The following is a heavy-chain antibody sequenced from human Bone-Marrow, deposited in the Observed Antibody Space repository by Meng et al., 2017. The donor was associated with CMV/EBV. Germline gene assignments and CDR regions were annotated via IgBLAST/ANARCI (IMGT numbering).Heavy chain of an antibody. CDR1: GFIFSSYA. CDR2: ISYDGSNK. J-gene: IGHJ3*02. D-gene: IGHD6-13*01. CDR3: ARDISSWSTANDAFDI. Sequence: GESLKISCAASGFIFSSYAMHWVRQAPGKGLEWVAVISYDGSNKYYADSVKGRFTISRDNSKNTLYLQLNSLSAEDTAVYYCARDISSWSTANDAFDIWGQGTMVTVSS. V-gene: IGHV3-30*04.